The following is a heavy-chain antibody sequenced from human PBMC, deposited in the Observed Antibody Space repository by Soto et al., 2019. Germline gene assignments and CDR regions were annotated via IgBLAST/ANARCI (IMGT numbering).Heavy chain of an antibody. V-gene: IGHV4-34*01. CDR2: INHSGST. D-gene: IGHD5-18*01. J-gene: IGHJ4*02. Sequence: TSETLSLTCAVYGGSFSGYYWSWIRQPPGKGLEWIGEINHSGSTNYNPSLKSRVTISVDTSKNQFSLKVSSMTAADTAVYYCARVDTASDYWGQGTLVTVSS. CDR1: GGSFSGYY. CDR3: ARVDTASDY.